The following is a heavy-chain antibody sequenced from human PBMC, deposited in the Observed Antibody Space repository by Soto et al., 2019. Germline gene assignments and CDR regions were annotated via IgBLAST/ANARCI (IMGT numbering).Heavy chain of an antibody. J-gene: IGHJ4*02. CDR2: IYYSGST. Sequence: QVQLQESGPGLVKPSETLSLTCTVSGGSISSYYWSWIRQPPGKGLEWIGYIYYSGSTNYNPSLTSRVAISVDTSKNQCSLKLSSVTAADTAVYYCARYEGPGDYFDYWGQRTLVTVSS. CDR3: ARYEGPGDYFDY. D-gene: IGHD3-16*01. CDR1: GGSISSYY. V-gene: IGHV4-59*01.